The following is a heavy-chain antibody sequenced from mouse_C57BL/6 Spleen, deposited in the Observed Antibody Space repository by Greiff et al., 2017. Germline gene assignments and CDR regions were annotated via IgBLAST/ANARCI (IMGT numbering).Heavy chain of an antibody. D-gene: IGHD2-3*01. CDR3: ARRVSEGYYCAMDY. CDR2: INPNNGGT. V-gene: IGHV1-18*01. Sequence: EVQLQESGPELVKPGASVKIPCKASGYTFTDYNMDWVKQSHGKSLEWIGDINPNNGGTIYNQKFKGKATLTVDKSSSTAYMELRSLTSEDTAVYYCARRVSEGYYCAMDYWGQGTSVTVSS. CDR1: GYTFTDYN. J-gene: IGHJ4*01.